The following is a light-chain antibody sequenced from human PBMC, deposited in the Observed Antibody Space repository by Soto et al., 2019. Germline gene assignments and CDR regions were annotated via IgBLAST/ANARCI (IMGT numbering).Light chain of an antibody. Sequence: QSVLTQPPSVSGSPGQSVAISCTGTSSDVGNYNRVSWYHQPPGSAPKLILYDVSNRPSGVPDRFSGSKSGNTASLTISGLQADDEADYYCSSYTTSSTNVFGTGTKVTVL. CDR2: DVS. J-gene: IGLJ1*01. CDR1: SSDVGNYNR. CDR3: SSYTTSSTNV. V-gene: IGLV2-18*02.